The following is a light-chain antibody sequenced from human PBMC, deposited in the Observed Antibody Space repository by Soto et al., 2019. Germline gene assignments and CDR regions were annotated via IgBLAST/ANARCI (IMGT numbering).Light chain of an antibody. CDR3: QSYDSRLRV. Sequence: QSVLTQPPSVSGAPGQRVIISCNGTSSNIGAGHDVHWYQQVPGTAPKLLVYGNNNRPSGVPDRFSGSKSGTSASLAITGLQAEDEADYYCQSYDSRLRVFGGGTKVTVL. CDR2: GNN. V-gene: IGLV1-40*01. CDR1: SSNIGAGHD. J-gene: IGLJ2*01.